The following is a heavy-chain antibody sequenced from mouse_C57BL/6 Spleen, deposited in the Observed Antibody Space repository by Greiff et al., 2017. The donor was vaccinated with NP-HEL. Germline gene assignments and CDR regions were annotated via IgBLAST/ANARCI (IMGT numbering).Heavy chain of an antibody. CDR1: GFTFSSYG. CDR2: ISSGGSYT. CDR3: ARGNYFDY. V-gene: IGHV5-6*01. J-gene: IGHJ2*01. Sequence: EVMLVESGGDLVKPGGSLKLSCAASGFTFSSYGMSWVRQTPDKRLEWVATISSGGSYTYYPDSVKGRFTISRDNAKNTLYLQRSSLKSEDTAMYYCARGNYFDYWGQGTTLTVSS.